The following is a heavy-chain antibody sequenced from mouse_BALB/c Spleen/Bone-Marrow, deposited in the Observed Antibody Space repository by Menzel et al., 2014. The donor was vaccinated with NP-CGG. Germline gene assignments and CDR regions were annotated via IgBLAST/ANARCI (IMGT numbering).Heavy chain of an antibody. V-gene: IGHV1-5*01. CDR1: GYSFTSYW. D-gene: IGHD2-10*02. CDR3: TFLVKEDFAY. CDR2: IXPGNSDT. Sequence: VQLQQSGTVLARPGASVKMSCKASGYSFTSYWMHWVKQRPGQGLEWIGAIXPGNSDTTYKQKFKGKAKLTAVTSASTAYMELSSLTNEDSAVYYCTFLVKEDFAYWGQGTLVTVSA. J-gene: IGHJ3*01.